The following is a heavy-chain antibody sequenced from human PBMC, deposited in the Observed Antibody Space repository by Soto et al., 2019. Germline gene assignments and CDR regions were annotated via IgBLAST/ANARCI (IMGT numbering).Heavy chain of an antibody. CDR2: VYSTGST. CDR3: ARDSVWYDFWSVQGWYYGMDV. Sequence: SETLSLTCTVTGASIRGSYYFWSWIRQPPGEGLEWLGYVYSTGSTYYNPSLKSRISMSVDTSKNQFSLKLSSVTAADTAVYYCARDSVWYDFWSVQGWYYGMDVWGQGTTVTVSS. CDR1: GASIRGSYYF. V-gene: IGHV4-30-4*08. J-gene: IGHJ6*02. D-gene: IGHD3-3*01.